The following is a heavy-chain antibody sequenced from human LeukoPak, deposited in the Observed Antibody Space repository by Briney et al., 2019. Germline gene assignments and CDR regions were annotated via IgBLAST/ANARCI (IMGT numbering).Heavy chain of an antibody. CDR1: GGSLSSGGYS. CDR2: IYHSGST. CDR3: ARVNGYFDL. V-gene: IGHV4-30-2*01. Sequence: PSETLSLTCAVSGGSLSSGGYSWSWIRQPPGKGLEWIGYIYHSGSTYYNPSLKSRVTISVDRSKNQFSLKLGSVTAADTAVYYCARVNGYFDLWGRGTLVTVSS. J-gene: IGHJ2*01.